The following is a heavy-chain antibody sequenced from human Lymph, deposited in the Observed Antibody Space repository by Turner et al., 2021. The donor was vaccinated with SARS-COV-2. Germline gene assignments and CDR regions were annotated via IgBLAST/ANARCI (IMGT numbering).Heavy chain of an antibody. CDR1: GGIFSSYV. J-gene: IGHJ6*02. CDR2: LIPIVGTA. V-gene: IGHV1-69*01. D-gene: IGHD2-2*01. CDR3: ARDLSPIRVVVVPAARSRYYYGMDV. Sequence: QMQLVQSGAEVKKPGSSVRVSCKASGGIFSSYVVSWVRQAPGQGLEWRGGLIPIVGTATHEQKFQGRVTITADESTSTAYMELSSLRSEDTAVYYCARDLSPIRVVVVPAARSRYYYGMDVWGQGTTVTVSS.